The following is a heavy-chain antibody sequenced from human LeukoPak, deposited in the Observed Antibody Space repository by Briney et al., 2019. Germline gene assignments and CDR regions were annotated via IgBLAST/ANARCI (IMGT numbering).Heavy chain of an antibody. D-gene: IGHD4-17*01. V-gene: IGHV1-69*13. CDR3: ARDLDYGDYGH. J-gene: IGHJ4*02. Sequence: GASVKVSCKASGGTFSSYAISWVRQAPGQGLEWMGGIIPIFGTANYAQKFQGRATITADESTSTAYMELSSLRSEDTAVYYCARDLDYGDYGHWGQGTLVTVSS. CDR2: IIPIFGTA. CDR1: GGTFSSYA.